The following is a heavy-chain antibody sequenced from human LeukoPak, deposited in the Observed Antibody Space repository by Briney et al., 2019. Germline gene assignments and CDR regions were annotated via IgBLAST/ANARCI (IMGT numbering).Heavy chain of an antibody. D-gene: IGHD1-14*01. CDR3: ARDDRRAAGD. CDR1: GFTVSSNY. V-gene: IGHV3-66*01. CDR2: IYSGGST. J-gene: IGHJ4*02. Sequence: AGGSLRLSCAASGFTVSSNYMSWVRQAPGKGLEWVSVIYSGGSTYYADSVKARFTISRDNSKNTLYLQMNSLRAEDTAVYYCARDDRRAAGDWGQGTLVTVSS.